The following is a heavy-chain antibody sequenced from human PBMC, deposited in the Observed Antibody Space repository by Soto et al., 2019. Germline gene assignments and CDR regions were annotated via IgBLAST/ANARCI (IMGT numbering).Heavy chain of an antibody. V-gene: IGHV4-34*01. Sequence: ASETLSLTCAVYGGSFSGYYWSWIRQPPGKGLEWIGEINHSGSTNYNPSLKSRVTISVDTSKNQFSLKLSSVTAADTAVYYCARVQRYCTNGVCYRPLWYFDYWGQGTLVTVSS. J-gene: IGHJ4*02. CDR3: ARVQRYCTNGVCYRPLWYFDY. D-gene: IGHD2-8*01. CDR1: GGSFSGYY. CDR2: INHSGST.